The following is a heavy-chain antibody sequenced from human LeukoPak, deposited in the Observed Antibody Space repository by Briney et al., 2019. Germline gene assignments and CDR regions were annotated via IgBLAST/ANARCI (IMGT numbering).Heavy chain of an antibody. J-gene: IGHJ6*02. CDR2: IYWDDDK. CDR1: GGSISSRSYY. D-gene: IGHD3-10*01. V-gene: IGHV2-5*02. Sequence: TLSLTCTVSGGSISSRSYYWGWIRQPPGKALEWLALIYWDDDKQYSPSLKNRLTIAKDTSKNQVVLTMTNMDPVDTATYYCAHRRGSPGTYSPWGQGTTVIVSS. CDR3: AHRRGSPGTYSP.